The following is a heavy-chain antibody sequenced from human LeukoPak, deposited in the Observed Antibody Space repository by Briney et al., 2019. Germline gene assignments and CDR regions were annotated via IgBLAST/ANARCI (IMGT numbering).Heavy chain of an antibody. J-gene: IGHJ1*01. CDR3: ARYLDYGGNSRVFQH. D-gene: IGHD4-23*01. CDR1: GGSLSAYY. V-gene: IGHV4-34*01. CDR2: INHGGST. Sequence: WETLSLTCAVYGGSLSAYYWTWIRQPPGKGLEWLGEINHGGSTNYNPSLKSRVTISVDTSKNQLSLRLSSVTAADTAVYYCARYLDYGGNSRVFQHWGQGTLVTVSS.